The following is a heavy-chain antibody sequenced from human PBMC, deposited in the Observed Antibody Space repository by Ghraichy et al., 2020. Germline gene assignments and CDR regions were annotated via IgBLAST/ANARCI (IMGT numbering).Heavy chain of an antibody. CDR2: INHSGST. D-gene: IGHD3-10*01. CDR1: GGSFSGYY. V-gene: IGHV4-34*01. CDR3: ARGSDYYGSGSPSRRNNRRFDY. J-gene: IGHJ4*02. Sequence: SETLSLTCAVYGGSFSGYYWSWIRQPPGKGLEWIGEINHSGSTNYNPSLKSRVTISVDTSKNQFSLKLSSVTAADTAVYYCARGSDYYGSGSPSRRNNRRFDYWGQGTLVTVSS.